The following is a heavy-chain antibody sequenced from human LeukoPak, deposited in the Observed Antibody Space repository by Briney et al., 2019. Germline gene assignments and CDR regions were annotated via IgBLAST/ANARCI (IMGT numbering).Heavy chain of an antibody. D-gene: IGHD1-26*01. V-gene: IGHV3-30*02. Sequence: PGGSLRLSCAASGFTFSSYSMTWVRQAPGKGLEWVAFIRYDGSNKYYADSVKGRFTICRDNSKNTLYLQMNSLRAEDTAVYYCAKVRFVGATLWFDPWGQGTLVTVSS. CDR1: GFTFSSYS. CDR2: IRYDGSNK. CDR3: AKVRFVGATLWFDP. J-gene: IGHJ5*02.